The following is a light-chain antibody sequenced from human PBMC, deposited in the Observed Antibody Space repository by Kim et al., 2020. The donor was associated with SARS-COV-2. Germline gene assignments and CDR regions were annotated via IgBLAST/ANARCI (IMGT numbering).Light chain of an antibody. J-gene: IGKJ4*01. CDR2: GAS. CDR3: QQYGSSPQT. V-gene: IGKV3-20*01. Sequence: SPGERATLSCRASQSVSSSYFAWYQQQPDQAPRLLIDGASSTATGIPDRFSGSGSGTVFTITISRLEPEDFAVYYWQQYGSSPQTFGGGTKVDIK. CDR1: QSVSSSY.